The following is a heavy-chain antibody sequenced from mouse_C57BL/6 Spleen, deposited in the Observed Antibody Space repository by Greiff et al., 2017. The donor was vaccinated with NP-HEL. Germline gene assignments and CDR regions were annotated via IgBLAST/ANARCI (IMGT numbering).Heavy chain of an antibody. CDR2: IDPSDSYT. Sequence: QVQLKQPGAELVMPGASVKLSCKASGYTFTSYWMHWVKQRPGQGLEWIGEIDPSDSYTNYNQKFKGKSTLTVDKSSSTAYMQLSSLTSEDSAVYYCARSLITTVVYWYFDVWGTGTTVTVSS. CDR3: ARSLITTVVYWYFDV. V-gene: IGHV1-69*01. D-gene: IGHD1-1*01. J-gene: IGHJ1*03. CDR1: GYTFTSYW.